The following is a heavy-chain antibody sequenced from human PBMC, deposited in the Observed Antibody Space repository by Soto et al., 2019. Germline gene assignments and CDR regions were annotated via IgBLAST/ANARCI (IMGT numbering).Heavy chain of an antibody. CDR3: ARHHGSPGSYFGMDV. CDR2: IYPGDSDT. V-gene: IGHV5-51*01. D-gene: IGHD6-13*01. Sequence: SLKISCHGSGYSFTSYWINWVRQMPGKGLEWMGIIYPGDSDTRYSPSFQGQVTISADKSINTAYLQWRSLKASDTAVYYCARHHGSPGSYFGMDVWGQGTTVTVSS. CDR1: GYSFTSYW. J-gene: IGHJ6*02.